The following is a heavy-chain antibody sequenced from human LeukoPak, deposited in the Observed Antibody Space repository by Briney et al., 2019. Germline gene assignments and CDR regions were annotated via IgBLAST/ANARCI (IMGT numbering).Heavy chain of an antibody. CDR3: TAEKNGSPHY. D-gene: IGHD2-8*01. CDR1: GGSFSGYL. CDR2: INHSGTT. J-gene: IGHJ4*02. Sequence: SETLSLTCAVYGGSFSGYLWSWIRQPPGKGLEWIGEINHSGTTNYNPSLKSRVTISLDMSKNEFFLTMTSVTAADTAVYFCTAEKNGSPHYWGQGTQVTVSS. V-gene: IGHV4-34*01.